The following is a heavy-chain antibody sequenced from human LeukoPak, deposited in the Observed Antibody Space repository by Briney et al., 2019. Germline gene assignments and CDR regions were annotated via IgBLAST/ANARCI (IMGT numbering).Heavy chain of an antibody. CDR2: ISSSSSYI. V-gene: IGHV3-21*01. J-gene: IGHJ4*02. CDR1: GFTFSSYS. CDR3: ARDRAVLDTATPYSDY. D-gene: IGHD5-18*01. Sequence: KPGGSLRLSCAASGFTFSSYSMNWVRQAPGKGLEWVSSISSSSSYIYYADSVKGRFTISRDNAKNSLYPQMNSLRAEDTAVYYCARDRAVLDTATPYSDYWGQGTLVTVSS.